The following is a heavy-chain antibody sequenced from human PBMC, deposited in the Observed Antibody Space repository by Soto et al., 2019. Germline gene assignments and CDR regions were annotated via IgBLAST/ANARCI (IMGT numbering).Heavy chain of an antibody. CDR2: IKQDGSEK. J-gene: IGHJ6*02. Sequence: PGGSLRLSCAASGFTFSSYWMSWVRQAPGKGLEWVANIKQDGSEKYYVDSVKGRFTISRDNAKNSLYLQMNSLRAEDTAVYYCARVGYGYYEILTGYYYGMDVWGQGTTVTVSS. D-gene: IGHD3-9*01. CDR3: ARVGYGYYEILTGYYYGMDV. V-gene: IGHV3-7*03. CDR1: GFTFSSYW.